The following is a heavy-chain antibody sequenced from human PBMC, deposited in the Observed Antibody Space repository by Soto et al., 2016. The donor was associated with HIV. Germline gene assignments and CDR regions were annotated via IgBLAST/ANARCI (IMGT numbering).Heavy chain of an antibody. CDR3: ARTFVGRGQPFDI. V-gene: IGHV3-74*01. CDR2: INSDGSNR. J-gene: IGHJ3*02. D-gene: IGHD3-10*01. Sequence: EVQLVESGGDLVQPGGSLRLSCTVSGFIFSNYRMYWVRQAPGKGLVWVSRINSDGSNRRIADSMEGRFTISRDNSKNTLYLQMNRLRVEDTAVYYCARTFVGRGQPFDIWGQGTLVTVSS. CDR1: GFIFSNYR.